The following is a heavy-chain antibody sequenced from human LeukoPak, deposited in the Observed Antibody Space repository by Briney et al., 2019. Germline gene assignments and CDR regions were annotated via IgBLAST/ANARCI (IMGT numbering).Heavy chain of an antibody. D-gene: IGHD5-12*01. V-gene: IGHV3-7*03. Sequence: GGSLRLSCAAPGFTFRSYWMSWVRQAPGKGLEWVANINQDGGEKYYVDSVKGRFTISRDSAKNSLYLQMNSLRAEDTAVYYCARVGDIVATFSPWGQGTLVTVSS. CDR2: INQDGGEK. CDR3: ARVGDIVATFSP. CDR1: GFTFRSYW. J-gene: IGHJ5*02.